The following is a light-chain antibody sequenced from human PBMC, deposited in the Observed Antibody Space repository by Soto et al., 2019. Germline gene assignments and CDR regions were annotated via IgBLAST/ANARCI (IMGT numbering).Light chain of an antibody. CDR1: SSDVGGSSH. Sequence: QSVLTQPASVSGSPGQSITISCTGTSSDVGGSSHVSWYQQHPGKAPKVMIYDVSNRPSGVSSRFSGSKSGNTASLTISGLQAEDEADFYCSSYTRSGTDLFGTGTKLTVL. CDR2: DVS. CDR3: SSYTRSGTDL. V-gene: IGLV2-14*03. J-gene: IGLJ1*01.